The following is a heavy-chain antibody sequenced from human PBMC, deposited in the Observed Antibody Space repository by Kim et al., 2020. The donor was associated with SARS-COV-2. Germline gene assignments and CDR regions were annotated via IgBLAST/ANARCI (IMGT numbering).Heavy chain of an antibody. CDR1: GCSISSGGYY. D-gene: IGHD3-22*01. J-gene: IGHJ4*02. CDR2: IYYSGST. CDR3: AGGLRTMTDYFYY. V-gene: IGHV4-31*03. Sequence: SETLSLTCTVSGCSISSGGYYWSWSRQQPGKVLEWGRYIYYSGSTYYNPSLRSRVTISVATSKNQFSLQLSSVTAAATAVYYCAGGLRTMTDYFYYWGQG.